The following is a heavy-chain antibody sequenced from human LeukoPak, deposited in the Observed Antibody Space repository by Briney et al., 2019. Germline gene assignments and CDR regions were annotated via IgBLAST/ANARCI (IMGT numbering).Heavy chain of an antibody. V-gene: IGHV4-59*01. CDR1: GGSISSYY. D-gene: IGHD6-19*01. Sequence: SETLSLTCTVSGGSISSYYWSWIRQPPGKGLEWIGYIYYSGSTNYNPSLKSRVTISVDTSKNQFSLNLSSVTAADTAVYYCARGGGSGWDNWFDPWGQGTLVTVSS. CDR3: ARGGGSGWDNWFDP. J-gene: IGHJ5*02. CDR2: IYYSGST.